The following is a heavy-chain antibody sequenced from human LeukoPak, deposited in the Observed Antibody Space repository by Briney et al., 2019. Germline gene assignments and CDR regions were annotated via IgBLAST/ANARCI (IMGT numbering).Heavy chain of an antibody. CDR2: ISYDGSNK. V-gene: IGHV3-30-3*01. J-gene: IGHJ4*02. CDR3: AREHYYFDY. Sequence: GGSLRLSCAASGFTFSSYAMHWVRQAPGKGLEWVAVISYDGSNKYYADSVKGRFTISRHNSKNTLYLQMNSLRAEDTAVYYCAREHYYFDYWGQGTLVTVSS. CDR1: GFTFSSYA. D-gene: IGHD3-3*02.